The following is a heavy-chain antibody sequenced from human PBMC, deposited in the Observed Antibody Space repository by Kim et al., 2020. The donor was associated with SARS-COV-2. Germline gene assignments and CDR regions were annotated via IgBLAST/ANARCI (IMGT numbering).Heavy chain of an antibody. CDR3: ARLPPSPHYYDSSGYLNWFDP. CDR1: GYSFTSYW. Sequence: GESLKISCKGSGYSFTSYWIGWVRQMPGKGLEWMGIIYPGDSDTRYSPSFQGQVTISADKSISTAYLQWSSLKASDTAMYYCARLPPSPHYYDSSGYLNWFDPWGQGTLVTVSS. D-gene: IGHD3-22*01. V-gene: IGHV5-51*01. J-gene: IGHJ5*02. CDR2: IYPGDSDT.